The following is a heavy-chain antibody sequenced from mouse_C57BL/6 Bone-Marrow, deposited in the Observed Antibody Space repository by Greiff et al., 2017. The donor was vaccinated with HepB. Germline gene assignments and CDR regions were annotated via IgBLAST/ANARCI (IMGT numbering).Heavy chain of an antibody. V-gene: IGHV14-4*01. CDR1: GFNIKDDY. J-gene: IGHJ2*01. CDR2: IDPENGDT. Sequence: EVQLQQSGAELVRPGASVKLSCTASGFNIKDDYMHWVKQRPEQGLEWIGWIDPENGDTEYASKFQGKATITADTSSNTAYLQLSSLTSEDTAVYYCTTWGNFHYWGQGTTLTVSS. CDR3: TTWGNFHY.